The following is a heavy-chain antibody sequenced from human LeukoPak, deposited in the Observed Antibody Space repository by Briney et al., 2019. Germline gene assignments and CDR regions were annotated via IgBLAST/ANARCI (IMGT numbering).Heavy chain of an antibody. CDR2: ISAYNGNT. J-gene: IGHJ4*02. CDR3: ARGSPPRRNYDSSGYYSYYFDY. Sequence: ASVKVSCKASGYTFTGYYMHWVRQAPGQGLEWVGWISAYNGNTKYAQKFQGRVTMTTDASTSTVYMELRSLRSDDTAVYYCARGSPPRRNYDSSGYYSYYFDYWGQGTLVTVSS. CDR1: GYTFTGYY. V-gene: IGHV1-18*04. D-gene: IGHD3-22*01.